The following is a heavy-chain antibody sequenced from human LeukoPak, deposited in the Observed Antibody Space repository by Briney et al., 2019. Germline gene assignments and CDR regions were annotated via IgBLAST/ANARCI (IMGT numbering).Heavy chain of an antibody. D-gene: IGHD4-23*01. J-gene: IGHJ3*02. CDR1: GGSFSGYH. V-gene: IGHV4-34*01. Sequence: SETLSLTCAVSGGSFSGYHCSWIRQTPGKGLEWIGEVSQSGGASYNPSLKSRVTISVETSKNHFSLKLTSATAADTAMYYCAGSYGGNAVGPFDIRGQGTMVTVSS. CDR3: AGSYGGNAVGPFDI. CDR2: VSQSGGA.